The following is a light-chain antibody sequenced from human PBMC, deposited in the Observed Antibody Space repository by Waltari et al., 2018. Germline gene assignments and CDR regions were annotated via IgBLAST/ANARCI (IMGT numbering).Light chain of an antibody. CDR3: CSYAGSYIYV. V-gene: IGLV2-11*01. Sequence: QSALTQPRSVSGSPGQSITIACAGTSSDVGGYDYVSWYQQYPGKAPKLIIYDVTTPPLGVPDRFSCSKSANTASLTISRLQAEDEADYYCCSYAGSYIYVFGSGTKVTVL. J-gene: IGLJ1*01. CDR1: SSDVGGYDY. CDR2: DVT.